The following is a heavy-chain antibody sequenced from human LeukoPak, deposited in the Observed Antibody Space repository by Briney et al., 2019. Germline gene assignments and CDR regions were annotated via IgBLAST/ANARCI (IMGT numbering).Heavy chain of an antibody. CDR1: GFTFSVYW. CDR3: AREIGPRFDP. D-gene: IGHD3-22*01. Sequence: GGSLRLSCAASGFTFSVYWMHWVRQAPGKGLEWVSSISTSSSYIYYADSVKGRFTMSRDNAKNSLYLQMNSLRAEDTAVYYCAREIGPRFDPWGQGTLVTVSS. V-gene: IGHV3-21*01. J-gene: IGHJ5*02. CDR2: ISTSSSYI.